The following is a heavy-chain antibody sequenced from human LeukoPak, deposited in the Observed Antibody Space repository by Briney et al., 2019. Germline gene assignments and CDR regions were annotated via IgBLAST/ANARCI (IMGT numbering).Heavy chain of an antibody. Sequence: GESLKISCMGSGYTFTSYWIGWVRQMPGKGLEWMGITYHGGADTRYSPSFQGQVTISADKSISTAYLQWSSLKASDTAMYYCARHASVGYSGGVDYWGQGSLVTVSS. CDR2: TYHGGADT. D-gene: IGHD6-19*01. V-gene: IGHV5-51*01. J-gene: IGHJ4*02. CDR1: GYTFTSYW. CDR3: ARHASVGYSGGVDY.